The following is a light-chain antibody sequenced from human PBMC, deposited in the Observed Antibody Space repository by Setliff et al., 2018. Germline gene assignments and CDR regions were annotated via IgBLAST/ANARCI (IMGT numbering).Light chain of an antibody. V-gene: IGLV2-14*03. CDR3: SSYTVGSTLSV. CDR1: SSDVGGYDY. Sequence: LTQPASVSGSPGQSITFSCTGSSSDVGGYDYVSWYQQHPGKAPKLLIYDVTNRPSGVSNRFSGSKSGNTAPLTISGLQAEDEAEYFCSSYTVGSTLSVFGTGTKVTV. J-gene: IGLJ1*01. CDR2: DVT.